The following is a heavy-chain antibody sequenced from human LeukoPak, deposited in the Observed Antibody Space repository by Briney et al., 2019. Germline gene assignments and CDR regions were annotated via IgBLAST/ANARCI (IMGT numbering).Heavy chain of an antibody. CDR1: GYSFTDYY. Sequence: ASVKVSCKTSGYSFTDYYMHWVRQAPGQGLEWMGWIHPNSGGTSTAQKFQGRITMTRDTSITTVYMEVSWLTSDDTAIYYCARADRLDGSPYLIGPWGQGTLVTVSS. D-gene: IGHD1-26*01. CDR2: IHPNSGGT. V-gene: IGHV1-2*02. J-gene: IGHJ5*02. CDR3: ARADRLDGSPYLIGP.